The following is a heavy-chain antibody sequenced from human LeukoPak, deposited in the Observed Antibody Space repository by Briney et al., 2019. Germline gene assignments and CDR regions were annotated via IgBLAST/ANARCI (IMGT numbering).Heavy chain of an antibody. CDR1: GFTFSRYG. CDR2: ISYDGSNK. Sequence: GGSLRLSCAASGFTFSRYGMHWVRQAPGKGLEWVAVISYDGSNKYYADSVKGRFTISRDNSKNTLYLQMNSLRAEDTAVYYCAKPARYCSSTSCRAYFDYWGQGTLVTVSS. CDR3: AKPARYCSSTSCRAYFDY. J-gene: IGHJ4*02. D-gene: IGHD2-2*01. V-gene: IGHV3-30*18.